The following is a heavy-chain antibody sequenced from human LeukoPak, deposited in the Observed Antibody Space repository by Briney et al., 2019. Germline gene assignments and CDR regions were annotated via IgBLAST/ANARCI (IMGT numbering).Heavy chain of an antibody. D-gene: IGHD3-22*01. J-gene: IGHJ4*02. V-gene: IGHV3-30-3*01. CDR2: ISYDGSNK. CDR3: AKAYYYDSSGYYTFDY. CDR1: GFTFSSYA. Sequence: PGRSLRLSCAASGFTFSSYAMHWVRQAPGKGLEWVAVISYDGSNKYYADSVKGRFTISRDNSKNTLYLQMNSLRAEDTAVYYCAKAYYYDSSGYYTFDYWGQGTLVTVSS.